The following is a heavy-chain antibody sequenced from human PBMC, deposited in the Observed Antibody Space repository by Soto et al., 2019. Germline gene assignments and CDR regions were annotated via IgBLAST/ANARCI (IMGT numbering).Heavy chain of an antibody. Sequence: PGGSLRLSCAASGFTFSNAWMSWVRQAPGKGLEWVGRIKSKTDGGTTDYAAPVKGRFTISRDDSKNTLYLQMNSLKTEDTAVYYCTTAIKGIAVAGPFDYWGQGTLVTVSS. J-gene: IGHJ4*02. CDR1: GFTFSNAW. CDR2: IKSKTDGGTT. D-gene: IGHD6-19*01. V-gene: IGHV3-15*01. CDR3: TTAIKGIAVAGPFDY.